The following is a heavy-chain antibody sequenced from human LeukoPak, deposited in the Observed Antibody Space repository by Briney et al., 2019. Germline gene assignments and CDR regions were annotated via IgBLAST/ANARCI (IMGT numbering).Heavy chain of an antibody. V-gene: IGHV3-9*01. CDR2: ISWNSGSI. J-gene: IGHJ4*02. D-gene: IGHD6-6*01. CDR1: GFTFSSYA. Sequence: GGSLRLSCAASGFTFSSYAMSWVRQAPGKGLEWVSGISWNSGSIGYADSVKGRFTISRDNAKNSLYLQMNSLRAEDTALYYCAKDTYSSSLTGFDYWGQGTLVTVSS. CDR3: AKDTYSSSLTGFDY.